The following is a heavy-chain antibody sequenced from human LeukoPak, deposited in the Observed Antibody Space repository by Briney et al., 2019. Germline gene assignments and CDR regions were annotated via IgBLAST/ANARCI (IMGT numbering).Heavy chain of an antibody. Sequence: SETLSLTCAVYGGSFSGYYWSWIRQPPGKGLEWIGEINHSGSTNYNPSLKSRVTISVDTSKDQFSLKLSSVTTADTAVYYCGRYCDFWSGYPRAFDIWGQGTMVTVSS. CDR3: GRYCDFWSGYPRAFDI. D-gene: IGHD3-3*01. CDR2: INHSGST. CDR1: GGSFSGYY. V-gene: IGHV4-34*01. J-gene: IGHJ3*02.